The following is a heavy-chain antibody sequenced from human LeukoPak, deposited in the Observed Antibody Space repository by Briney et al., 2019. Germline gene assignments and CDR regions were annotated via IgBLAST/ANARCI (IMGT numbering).Heavy chain of an antibody. Sequence: GGSLRLSCAASGFTFSSYWMHWVRQAPGKGLEWVSAISGSGGSTYYADSVKGRFTISRDNSKNTLYLQMNSLRAEDTAVYYCANHGYCSSTSCYALSRWGQGTLVTVSS. D-gene: IGHD2-2*03. CDR1: GFTFSSYW. CDR3: ANHGYCSSTSCYALSR. CDR2: ISGSGGST. J-gene: IGHJ4*02. V-gene: IGHV3-23*01.